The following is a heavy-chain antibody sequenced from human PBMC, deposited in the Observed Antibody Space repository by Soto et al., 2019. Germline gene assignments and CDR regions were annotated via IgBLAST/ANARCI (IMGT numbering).Heavy chain of an antibody. J-gene: IGHJ5*02. Sequence: QLQLLESGSGLVKPSQTLSLTCSVSGGSTNSGRSSWNWIRQPPGKGLEWIAYISHSGSTYYTPALKTRVTISVDGSMNQFSLTLTSMAAADTAVYECVRESTPSGRNWGDTWGPGILVTVSS. D-gene: IGHD7-27*01. CDR2: ISHSGST. V-gene: IGHV4-30-2*01. CDR1: GGSTNSGRSS. CDR3: VRESTPSGRNWGDT.